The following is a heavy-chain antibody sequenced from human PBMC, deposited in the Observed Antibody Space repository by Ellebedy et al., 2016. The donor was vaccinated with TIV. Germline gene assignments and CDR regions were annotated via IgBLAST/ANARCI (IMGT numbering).Heavy chain of an antibody. CDR2: IIPILGIA. V-gene: IGHV1-69*04. CDR3: ARDDNSGYDYWFDP. Sequence: SVKVSXXASGGTFSSYAISWVRQAPGQGLEWMGRIIPILGIANYAQKFQGRVTITADKSTSTAYMELSSLRSEDTAVYYCARDDNSGYDYWFDPWGQGTLVTVSS. J-gene: IGHJ5*02. CDR1: GGTFSSYA. D-gene: IGHD5-12*01.